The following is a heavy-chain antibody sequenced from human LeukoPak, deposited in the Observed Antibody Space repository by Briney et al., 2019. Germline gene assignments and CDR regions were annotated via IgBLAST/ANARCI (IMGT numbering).Heavy chain of an antibody. Sequence: GGSLRLSCAASGFTFSDYYMSWIRQAPGKGLEWVSYISSSSSYRYYADSVKGRFTISRDNAKNSLFLQMNSLRAEDTAVYYCARDGDGYNFPFDYWGQGTLVTVSS. CDR3: ARDGDGYNFPFDY. CDR2: ISSSSSYR. J-gene: IGHJ4*02. V-gene: IGHV3-11*06. D-gene: IGHD5-24*01. CDR1: GFTFSDYY.